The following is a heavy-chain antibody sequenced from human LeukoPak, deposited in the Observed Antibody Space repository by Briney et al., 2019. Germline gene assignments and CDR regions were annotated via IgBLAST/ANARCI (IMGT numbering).Heavy chain of an antibody. Sequence: GGSLRLSCAASGFTVSSNYMSWVRQAPGKGLEWVSVIYSAGSGGATYYADSVTGRFTISRDSSMSTLYLQMNSLRVEDTAAYYCARGDGYNFWEYWGQGTLVTVSS. CDR1: GFTVSSNY. CDR2: IYSAGSGGAT. V-gene: IGHV3-53*01. CDR3: ARGDGYNFWEY. J-gene: IGHJ4*02. D-gene: IGHD5-24*01.